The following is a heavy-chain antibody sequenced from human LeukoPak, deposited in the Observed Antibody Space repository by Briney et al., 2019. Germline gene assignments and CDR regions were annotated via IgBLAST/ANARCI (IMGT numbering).Heavy chain of an antibody. Sequence: PSETLSLTCTVSGGSISSSSYYWGWIRQPPGKGLEWIGSTYYSGSTYYNPSLKSRVTISVDTSKNQFSLKLSSVTAADTAVYHCARNRVRFFDYWGQGTLVTVSS. CDR2: TYYSGST. J-gene: IGHJ4*02. CDR1: GGSISSSSYY. V-gene: IGHV4-39*01. CDR3: ARNRVRFFDY. D-gene: IGHD4-17*01.